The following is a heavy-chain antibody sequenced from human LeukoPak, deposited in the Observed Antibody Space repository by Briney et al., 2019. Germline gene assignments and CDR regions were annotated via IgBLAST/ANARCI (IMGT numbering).Heavy chain of an antibody. J-gene: IGHJ6*02. CDR2: ISAYNGNT. D-gene: IGHD3-22*01. CDR3: ARDRYYYDSSGQYYYYGMDV. V-gene: IGHV1-18*01. CDR1: GYTFTSHG. Sequence: ASVKVSCKASGYTFTSHGISWVRQAPGQGLEWMGWISAYNGNTNYAQKLQGRVTMTTDTSTSTAYMELRSLRSDDTAVYYCARDRYYYDSSGQYYYYGMDVWGQGTTVTVSS.